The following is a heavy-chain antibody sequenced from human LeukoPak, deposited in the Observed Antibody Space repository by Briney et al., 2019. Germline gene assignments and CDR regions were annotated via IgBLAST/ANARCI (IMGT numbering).Heavy chain of an antibody. V-gene: IGHV4-39*01. CDR1: GGSISSSSYY. D-gene: IGHD6-19*01. CDR2: IYYSGST. J-gene: IGHJ4*02. CDR3: ARLGGWYDY. Sequence: SETLSLTCTLSGGSISSSSYYWGWIRQPPGKGLEWIGSIYYSGSTYYNPFLKSRVTISVDTSKNQFSLKLSSVTAADTAVYYCARLGGWYDYWGQGTLVTVSS.